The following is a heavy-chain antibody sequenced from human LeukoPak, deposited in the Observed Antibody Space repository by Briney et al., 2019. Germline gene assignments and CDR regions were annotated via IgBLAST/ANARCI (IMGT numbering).Heavy chain of an antibody. V-gene: IGHV5-51*01. J-gene: IGHJ4*02. CDR3: ARARHNSGYRSFDS. D-gene: IGHD5-18*01. CDR1: GYSFTTCW. Sequence: GESLKISCEGSGYSFTTCWIGWVRQMPGKGLEWMGIIYPGDSDTRYSPSFQGQVTISADKSINTAYLQWSSLKASDSAMYYCARARHNSGYRSFDSWGQGTLVTVSS. CDR2: IYPGDSDT.